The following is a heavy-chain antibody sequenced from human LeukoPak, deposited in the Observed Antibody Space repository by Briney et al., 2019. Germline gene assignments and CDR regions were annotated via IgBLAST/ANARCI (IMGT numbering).Heavy chain of an antibody. CDR3: ARLAATYYYDSSGSGIFDY. Sequence: GSLRLSCAASGFTFSSYAMHWVRQAPGKGLEWVAVISYDGSNKYYADSVKGRFTISRDNSKNTLYLQMNSLRAEDTAVHYCARLAATYYYDSSGSGIFDYWGQGTLVTVSS. V-gene: IGHV3-30*04. CDR2: ISYDGSNK. J-gene: IGHJ4*02. D-gene: IGHD3-22*01. CDR1: GFTFSSYA.